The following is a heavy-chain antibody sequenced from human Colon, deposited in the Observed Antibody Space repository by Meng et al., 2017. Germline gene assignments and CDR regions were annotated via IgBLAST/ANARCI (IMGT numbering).Heavy chain of an antibody. D-gene: IGHD2-21*02. CDR1: GFSVSSNY. CDR3: AGVVTAIFY. V-gene: IGHV3-66*02. J-gene: IGHJ4*02. CDR2: IYSGGST. Sequence: GESLKISCAASGFSVSSNYMTWVRQAPGKGLEWVSLIYSGGSTDYADSVKGRFTISRDNSKNTLYLQMNSLRPEDTAVYYCAGVVTAIFYWGRGKLVTVAS.